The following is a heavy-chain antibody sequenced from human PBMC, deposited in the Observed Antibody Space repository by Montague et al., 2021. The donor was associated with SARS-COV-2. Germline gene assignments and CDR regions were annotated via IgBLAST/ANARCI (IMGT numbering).Heavy chain of an antibody. CDR2: IYYSGTT. V-gene: IGHV4-59*04. CDR3: ARETYISGWFQQFDY. D-gene: IGHD6-19*01. CDR1: GGSISSYY. J-gene: IGHJ4*02. Sequence: SETLSLTCTVSGGSISSYYWSWIRQPPGKGLEWIGYIYYSGTTYYNPSLQSRVTISVDTSKKQFSLKLSSVTAADTAVYYCARETYISGWFQQFDYWGQGTLVTVSS.